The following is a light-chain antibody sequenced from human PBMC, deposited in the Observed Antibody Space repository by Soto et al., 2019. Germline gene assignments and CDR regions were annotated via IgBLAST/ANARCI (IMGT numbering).Light chain of an antibody. CDR3: QKYNSAPCT. V-gene: IGKV1-27*01. CDR2: VAS. CDR1: QGISNY. J-gene: IGKJ1*01. Sequence: DIQMTQSPSSLSASVGDRVTITCRASQGISNYLAWYQQQPGKVPKLLIYVASTLQSGIPSRFSGSGSGTDLTLTISSLQPEDVATYYCQKYNSAPCTFGQGTKVEIK.